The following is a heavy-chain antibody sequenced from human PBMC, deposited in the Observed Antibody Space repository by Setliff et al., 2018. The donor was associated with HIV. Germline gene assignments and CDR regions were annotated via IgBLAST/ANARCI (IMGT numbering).Heavy chain of an antibody. CDR2: IYHSGST. CDR1: GYSISSGYY. CDR3: ARGLLRPGYYMDV. D-gene: IGHD2-15*01. J-gene: IGHJ6*03. Sequence: SETLSLTCAVSGYSISSGYYWGWIRQPPGKGLEWIGSIYHSGSTNYNPSLKSRVTISVDTSKNQFSLKLNSVTAADTAVYYCARGLLRPGYYMDVWGKGTTVTVSS. V-gene: IGHV4-38-2*01.